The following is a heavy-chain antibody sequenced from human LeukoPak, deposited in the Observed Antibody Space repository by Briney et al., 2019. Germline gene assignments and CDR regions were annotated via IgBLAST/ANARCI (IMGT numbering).Heavy chain of an antibody. CDR3: ARGSRYRDFDY. V-gene: IGHV4-34*01. CDR2: INHSGST. J-gene: IGHJ4*02. CDR1: GGSFSGYY. D-gene: IGHD6-13*01. Sequence: PSETLSLTCAVYGGSFSGYYWSWIRQPPGKGLEWIGEINHSGSTNYNPSLKSRVTISVDTSKNQFSLKLSSVTAADTAVYYCARGSRYRDFDYWGQGTLVTVSS.